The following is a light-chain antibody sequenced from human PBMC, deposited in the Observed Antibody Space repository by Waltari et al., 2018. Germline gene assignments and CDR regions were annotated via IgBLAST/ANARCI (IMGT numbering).Light chain of an antibody. CDR1: SSAVRNYNL. J-gene: IGLJ1*01. V-gene: IGLV2-23*02. Sequence: QSGLTQPASVSGSPGQSITIPCTGTSSAVRNYNLVSWYQQYPGKAPKLMVYEVTKRTSGVSDRFSGSKSGNTASLTIYGLQSEDEADYYCCSYAGLGIYVFGTGTKVTVL. CDR3: CSYAGLGIYV. CDR2: EVT.